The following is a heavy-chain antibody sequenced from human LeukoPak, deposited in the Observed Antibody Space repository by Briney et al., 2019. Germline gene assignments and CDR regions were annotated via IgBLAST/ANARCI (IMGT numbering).Heavy chain of an antibody. D-gene: IGHD1-26*01. CDR1: SYSISSGYY. V-gene: IGHV4-38-2*01. Sequence: SETLSLTCAVSSYSISSGYYWGWIRQPPGKGPEWIGSFYHSGITYYNPSLKSRVTISVDTSKNQFSLKLRSVTAADTAVYYCAKVAVGVTKSFDYWGQGTLVTVSS. CDR2: FYHSGIT. CDR3: AKVAVGVTKSFDY. J-gene: IGHJ4*02.